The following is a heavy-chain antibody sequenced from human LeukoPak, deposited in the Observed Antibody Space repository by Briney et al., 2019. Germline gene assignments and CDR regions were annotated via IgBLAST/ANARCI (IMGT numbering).Heavy chain of an antibody. CDR3: ARAYCGGGSCYHSRGWFDP. D-gene: IGHD2-15*01. CDR2: IYYSGSA. Sequence: SETLSLTCTVSGASISSSSSYWGWIRQPPGNGLEWIGNIYYSGSAYYNPSLKSRVTISVDTSKNQFSLQLSSVTAADTAVYYCARAYCGGGSCYHSRGWFDPWGQGTLVTVSS. CDR1: GASISSSSSY. J-gene: IGHJ5*02. V-gene: IGHV4-39*07.